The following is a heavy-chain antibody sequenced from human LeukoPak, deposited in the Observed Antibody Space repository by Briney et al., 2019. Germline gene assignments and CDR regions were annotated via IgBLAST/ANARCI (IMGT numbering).Heavy chain of an antibody. CDR2: INPNTGGI. V-gene: IGHV1-2*02. Sequence: ASVKVSCKSSGYTFTGYYMHWARQAPGQGLEWMGWINPNTGGINHAQKFQGRVTMTRDTSISAAYMELSRLRSDGTAVYYCARDPYSNYFDYWGQGTLVTVSS. J-gene: IGHJ4*02. D-gene: IGHD5-18*01. CDR3: ARDPYSNYFDY. CDR1: GYTFTGYY.